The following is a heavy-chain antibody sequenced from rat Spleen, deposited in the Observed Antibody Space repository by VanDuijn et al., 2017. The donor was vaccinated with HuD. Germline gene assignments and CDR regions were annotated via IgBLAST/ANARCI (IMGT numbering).Heavy chain of an antibody. CDR1: GFTFSDYY. D-gene: IGHD1-3*01. CDR3: ATDLTTVAH. Sequence: EVQLVESDGGLVQPGRSLKLSCAASGFTFSDYYMAWVRQAPTKGLEWVASISPSGGSTYYRDSVKGRFTISRDNAKSTLYLQMDSLRSEDTATYYCATDLTTVAHWGQGVMVTVSS. V-gene: IGHV5-27*01. J-gene: IGHJ2*01. CDR2: ISPSGGST.